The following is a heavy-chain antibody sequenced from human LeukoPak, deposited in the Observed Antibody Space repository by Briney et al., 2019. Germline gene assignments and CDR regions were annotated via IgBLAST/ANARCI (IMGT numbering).Heavy chain of an antibody. CDR3: ARRLGVTHFDY. CDR2: IKLDGSEK. D-gene: IGHD1-26*01. J-gene: IGHJ4*02. V-gene: IGHV3-7*03. Sequence: TGGSLRLSCVASGFTFGKYWMSWVRQAPGKGLEWVANIKLDGSEKNYVDSVKGRFTISRDNTKNSLYLQMSSLRAEDTAVFYCARRLGVTHFDYWGQGTLVTVSS. CDR1: GFTFGKYW.